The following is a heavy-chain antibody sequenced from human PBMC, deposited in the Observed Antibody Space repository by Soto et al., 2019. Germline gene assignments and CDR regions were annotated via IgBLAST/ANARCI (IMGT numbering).Heavy chain of an antibody. J-gene: IGHJ4*02. V-gene: IGHV4-31*03. D-gene: IGHD3-10*01. Sequence: SETLSLTCTVSGGSISSGGYYWSWIRQHPGKGLEWIGYIYYSGSTYYNPSLKSRVTISVDTSKNQFSLKLSSVTAADTAVYYCAGEVRGVIKDWGQGTLVTVSS. CDR1: GGSISSGGYY. CDR3: AGEVRGVIKD. CDR2: IYYSGST.